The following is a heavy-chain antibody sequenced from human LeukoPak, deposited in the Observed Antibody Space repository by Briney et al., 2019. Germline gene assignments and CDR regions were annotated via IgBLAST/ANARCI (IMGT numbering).Heavy chain of an antibody. J-gene: IGHJ4*02. Sequence: GGSLRLSCAASGFTFSSYEMNWVRQAPGKGLEWVSYISSSGSTIYYADSVKGRFTISRDNAKNSLYLQMNSLRAEDTAVYYCARDSTSPFDFWGQGSLVTLSS. CDR3: ARDSTSPFDF. CDR2: ISSSGSTI. D-gene: IGHD6-6*01. CDR1: GFTFSSYE. V-gene: IGHV3-48*03.